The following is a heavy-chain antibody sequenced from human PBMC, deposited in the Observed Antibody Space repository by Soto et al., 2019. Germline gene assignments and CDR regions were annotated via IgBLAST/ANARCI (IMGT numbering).Heavy chain of an antibody. D-gene: IGHD3-10*01. CDR3: ARDSSPQYYYGSGSYSNREDFDY. Sequence: PGGSLRLSCAASGFTLSRYGRNWFRQAPGKGLEWFSSISSSSSYIYYADSVKGRFTISRDNAKNSLYLQMNSLRAEDTAVYYCARDSSPQYYYGSGSYSNREDFDYWGQGTLVTVSS. CDR1: GFTLSRYG. V-gene: IGHV3-21*01. J-gene: IGHJ4*02. CDR2: ISSSSSYI.